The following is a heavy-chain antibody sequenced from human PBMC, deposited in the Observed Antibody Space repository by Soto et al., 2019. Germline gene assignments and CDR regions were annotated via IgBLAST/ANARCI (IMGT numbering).Heavy chain of an antibody. J-gene: IGHJ3*02. Sequence: QVQLLQSGAEMRKPGSSVKVSCKASGGTFSTYTIIWVRQAPGQGLEWMGRIIPMFDITNTAQSFQGRVTITADKSTSTAYLEVSTLRSDDTAMYFCTLGSWSAETFDIWGRGPMVTVSS. D-gene: IGHD6-13*01. CDR3: TLGSWSAETFDI. CDR2: IIPMFDIT. V-gene: IGHV1-69*02. CDR1: GGTFSTYT.